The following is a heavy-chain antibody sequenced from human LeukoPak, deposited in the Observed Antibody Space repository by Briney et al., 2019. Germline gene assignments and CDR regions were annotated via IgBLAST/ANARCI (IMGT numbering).Heavy chain of an antibody. CDR2: INHSGST. D-gene: IGHD3-10*01. CDR1: GGSFSGYY. J-gene: IGHJ3*02. V-gene: IGHV4-34*01. CDR3: ASRGDMVRGVINAFDI. Sequence: SETLSLTCAVYGGSFSGYYWSWIRQPPGKGLEWIGEINHSGSTNYNPSLKSQVTISVDTSKDQFSLKLSSVTAADTAVYYCASRGDMVRGVINAFDIWGQGTMVTVSS.